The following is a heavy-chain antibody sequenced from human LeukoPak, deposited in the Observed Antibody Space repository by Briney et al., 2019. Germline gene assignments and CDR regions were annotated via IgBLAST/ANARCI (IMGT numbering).Heavy chain of an antibody. CDR3: ARAVVRGVIITSQTYFDY. CDR2: IYHSGST. V-gene: IGHV4-38-2*02. D-gene: IGHD3-10*01. CDR1: GYSISSGYY. J-gene: IGHJ4*02. Sequence: SETLSLTCTVSGYSISSGYYWDWIRQPPGKGLEWIGSIYHSGSTYYNPSLKSRVTMSVDTSKNQFSLKLSSVTAADTAVYYCARAVVRGVIITSQTYFDYWGQGTLVTVSS.